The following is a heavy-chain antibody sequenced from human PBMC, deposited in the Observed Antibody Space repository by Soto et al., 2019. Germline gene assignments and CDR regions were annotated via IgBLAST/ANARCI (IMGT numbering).Heavy chain of an antibody. CDR1: GFTVSSNY. D-gene: IGHD3-22*01. J-gene: IGHJ5*02. CDR2: IYSGGTT. Sequence: EVQLVESGGGLVQPGGSLRLSCAASGFTVSSNYMSWVRQAPGKGLEWVSVIYSGGTTYYADSVKGRFTISRDNSKNTLYLQQTSLRAEDTAVYYCARHGARSDYRGWFDPWGQGTLVTVSS. V-gene: IGHV3-66*04. CDR3: ARHGARSDYRGWFDP.